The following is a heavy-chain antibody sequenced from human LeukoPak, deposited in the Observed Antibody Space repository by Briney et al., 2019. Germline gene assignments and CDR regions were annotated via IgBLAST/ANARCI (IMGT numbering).Heavy chain of an antibody. D-gene: IGHD3-10*01. J-gene: IGHJ5*02. CDR1: GFTFSSYA. CDR3: ARGSRVVRGVITAWFDP. V-gene: IGHV3-23*01. CDR2: ISGSGGST. Sequence: GGSLRLSCAASGFTFSSYAMSWVRQAPGKGLEWVSAISGSGGSTYYADSVKGRFTISRDNSKNTLYLQMNSLRAEDTAVYYCARGSRVVRGVITAWFDPWGQGTLVTVSS.